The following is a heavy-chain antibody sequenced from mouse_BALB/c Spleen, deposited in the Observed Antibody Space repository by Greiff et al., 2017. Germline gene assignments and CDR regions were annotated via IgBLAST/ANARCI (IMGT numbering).Heavy chain of an antibody. CDR2: IRNKANGYTT. V-gene: IGHV7-3*02. D-gene: IGHD2-12*01. CDR1: GFTFTDYY. Sequence: EVHLVESGGGLVQPGGSLRLSCATSGFTFTDYYMSWVRQPPGKALEWLGFIRNKANGYTTEYSTSVKGRFTISRDNSQSILYLQMNTLRAEDSATYYCARDHSYDPYAMDYWGQGTSVTVSS. J-gene: IGHJ4*01. CDR3: ARDHSYDPYAMDY.